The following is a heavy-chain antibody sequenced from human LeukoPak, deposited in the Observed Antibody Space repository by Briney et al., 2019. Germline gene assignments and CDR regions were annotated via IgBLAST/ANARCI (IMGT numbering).Heavy chain of an antibody. CDR3: ARPPFGSSWNWFDP. V-gene: IGHV7-4-1*02. Sequence: ASVKVSCKASGYTFTSYAMNWVRQAPGQGLEWMGWINTNTGNPTYAQGFTGRFVFSLDTSVSTAYLQISSLKAEDTAVYYCARPPFGSSWNWFDPWGQGTLVTVSS. J-gene: IGHJ5*02. CDR2: INTNTGNP. CDR1: GYTFTSYA. D-gene: IGHD6-13*01.